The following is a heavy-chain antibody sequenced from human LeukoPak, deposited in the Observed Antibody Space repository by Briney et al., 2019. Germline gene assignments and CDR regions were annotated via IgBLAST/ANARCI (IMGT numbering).Heavy chain of an antibody. CDR1: GFTFSSYS. J-gene: IGHJ3*02. D-gene: IGHD4-17*01. CDR2: ISSSSSYI. V-gene: IGHV3-21*01. Sequence: GGSLRLSCAASGFTFSSYSMNWVRQAPGKGLEWVSSISSSSSYIYYADSVKGRFTISRDNAKNSLYLQMNSLRAGDTAVYYCASTVTTGKDHDAFDIWGQGTMVTVSS. CDR3: ASTVTTGKDHDAFDI.